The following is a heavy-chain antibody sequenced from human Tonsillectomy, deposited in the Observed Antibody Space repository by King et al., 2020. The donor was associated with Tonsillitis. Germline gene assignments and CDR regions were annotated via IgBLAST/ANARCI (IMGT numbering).Heavy chain of an antibody. CDR1: GGTFSSYA. CDR3: ARGAAVAGYYYYYYMDV. D-gene: IGHD6-19*01. CDR2: IIPIFGTA. Sequence: QLVQSGAEVKKPGSSVKVSCKASGGTFSSYAISWVRQAPGQGLEWMGGIIPIFGTANYAQKFQGRVTITADESTSTAYMELSSLRSEDTAVYYCARGAAVAGYYYYYYMDVWGKGTTVTVSS. V-gene: IGHV1-69*12. J-gene: IGHJ6*03.